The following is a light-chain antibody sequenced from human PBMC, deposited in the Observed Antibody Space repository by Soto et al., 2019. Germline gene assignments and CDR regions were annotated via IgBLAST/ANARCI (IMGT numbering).Light chain of an antibody. CDR3: QSFDTRLSVV. CDR2: ANN. J-gene: IGLJ3*02. CDR1: SSNIGAGYD. V-gene: IGLV1-40*01. Sequence: QSVLTQPPSVSGAPGQNVTISCTGNSSNIGAGYDVHWYQQLPGTAPKLLISANNNRPSGVPDRFSDSNSGTSASLAITGLQAEEEADYYCQSFDTRLSVVFGGGTQLTVL.